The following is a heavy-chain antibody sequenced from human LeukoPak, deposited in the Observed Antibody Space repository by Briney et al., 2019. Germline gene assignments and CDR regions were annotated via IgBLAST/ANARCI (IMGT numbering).Heavy chain of an antibody. CDR3: AXXXXXWLQSYRIDY. Sequence: SVKVSCKASRGTFSSYAISWVRQAPGQGLEWMGGIIPIFGTANYAQEFQGRVAITADESTSTAYMELSSLRSEDTAVYYCAXXXXXWLQSYRIDYWGQGTLVTVSS. V-gene: IGHV1-69*01. CDR2: IIPIFGTA. D-gene: IGHD5-24*01. CDR1: RGTFSSYA. J-gene: IGHJ4*02.